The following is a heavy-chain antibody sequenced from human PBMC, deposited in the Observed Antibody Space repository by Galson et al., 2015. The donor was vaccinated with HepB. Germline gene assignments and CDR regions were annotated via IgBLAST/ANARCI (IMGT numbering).Heavy chain of an antibody. J-gene: IGHJ4*02. CDR3: ARGPAAGTLDY. D-gene: IGHD6-13*01. CDR1: GFSLSTSGMR. CDR2: IDWDNDK. V-gene: IGHV2-70*04. Sequence: PALVKPTQTLTLTCTFSGFSLSTSGMRVSWIRQPPGKALEWLARIDWDNDKFYSPSLKTRLTISKDTSKNQVVLTMTNMDPVDTATYYCARGPAAGTLDYWGQGTLVTVSS.